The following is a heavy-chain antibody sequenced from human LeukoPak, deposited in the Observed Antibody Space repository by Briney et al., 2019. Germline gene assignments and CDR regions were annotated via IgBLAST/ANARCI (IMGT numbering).Heavy chain of an antibody. D-gene: IGHD3-10*01. Sequence: ASVKVSCKASGYTFTGYYMHWVRQAPGQGLEWMGWINPNSGGTNYAQKFQGRVTMTRDTSISTAYMELSSLRSEDTAVYYCARESGFYGSGSHYWGQGTLVIVSS. J-gene: IGHJ4*02. CDR3: ARESGFYGSGSHY. V-gene: IGHV1-2*02. CDR1: GYTFTGYY. CDR2: INPNSGGT.